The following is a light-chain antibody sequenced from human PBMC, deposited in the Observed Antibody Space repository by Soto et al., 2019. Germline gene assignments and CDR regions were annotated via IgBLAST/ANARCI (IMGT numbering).Light chain of an antibody. CDR1: QSISNY. J-gene: IGKJ4*01. CDR3: QQSNGTPHT. Sequence: DMEMTQSPSSLSASVGDRVTITCRASQSISNYLNWYQHKPGKVPKLLIYAASSLQSGVPTRFSGSGSGTDFTLTINSLQPEDFATHYCQQSNGTPHTFGGGTKIEIK. CDR2: AAS. V-gene: IGKV1-39*01.